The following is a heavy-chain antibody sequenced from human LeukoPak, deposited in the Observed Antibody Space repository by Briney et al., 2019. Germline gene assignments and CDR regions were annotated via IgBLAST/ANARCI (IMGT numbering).Heavy chain of an antibody. CDR2: IYSGGST. CDR1: GFTVSSNY. CDR3: AREGYSYSYDY. Sequence: GGSLRLSYAASGFTVSSNYMSWVRQAAGKGLEWVSVIYSGGSTYYADSVKGRFTISRDNSKNTLYLQMNSLRAEDTAVYYCAREGYSYSYDYWGQGTLVTVSS. D-gene: IGHD5-18*01. V-gene: IGHV3-66*01. J-gene: IGHJ4*02.